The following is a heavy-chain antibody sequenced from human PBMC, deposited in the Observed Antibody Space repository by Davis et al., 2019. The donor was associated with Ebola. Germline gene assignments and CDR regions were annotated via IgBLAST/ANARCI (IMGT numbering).Heavy chain of an antibody. Sequence: GESLKISCKGSGYSFNNFWITWVRQMPGKGLEWMGRIDPSDSYTKYSPSFQGHVTISIDKAVSTAYLQCSSLKASDTAMYYCARHAVTTNPFDYWGQGTLVTVSS. D-gene: IGHD4-17*01. CDR3: ARHAVTTNPFDY. V-gene: IGHV5-10-1*01. J-gene: IGHJ4*02. CDR2: IDPSDSYT. CDR1: GYSFNNFW.